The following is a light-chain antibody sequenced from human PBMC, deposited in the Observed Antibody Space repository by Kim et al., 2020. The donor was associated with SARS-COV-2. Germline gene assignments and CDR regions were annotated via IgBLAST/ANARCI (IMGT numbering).Light chain of an antibody. V-gene: IGKV1-39*01. CDR2: AAS. CDR3: QQSYSTAIT. J-gene: IGKJ5*01. CDR1: QSISSY. Sequence: AAVGDRVTITCRASQSISSYLNWYQQKPGKAPKLLIYAASSLQSGVPSRFSGSGSGTDFTLTISSLQPEDFATYYCQQSYSTAITFGQGTRLEIK.